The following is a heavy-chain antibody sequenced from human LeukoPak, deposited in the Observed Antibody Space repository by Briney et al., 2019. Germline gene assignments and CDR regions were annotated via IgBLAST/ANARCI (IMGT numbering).Heavy chain of an antibody. J-gene: IGHJ4*02. CDR3: ARESDYYDSSGYYLPEYYFDY. CDR1: GGTFSSYA. D-gene: IGHD3-22*01. V-gene: IGHV1-69*04. Sequence: ASVKVSCKASGGTFSSYAISWVRQAPGQGLEWMGRIIPILGIANYAQKFQGRVTITADKSTSTAYMELSSLRSEDTAVYYCARESDYYDSSGYYLPEYYFDYWGQGTLVTVSS. CDR2: IIPILGIA.